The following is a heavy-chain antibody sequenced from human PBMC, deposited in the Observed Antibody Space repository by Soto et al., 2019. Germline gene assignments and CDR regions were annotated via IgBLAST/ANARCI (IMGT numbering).Heavy chain of an antibody. D-gene: IGHD2-2*01. CDR3: ARGGEPGYCISTSCYGRYYYYGMDV. Sequence: QVQLVQSGAEVKKPGASVKVSCKASGYTFTSYGISWVRQAPGQGLEWMGWISAYNGNTNYAQKLQGRVTMTTDTSTSTAYMELRSLRSDDTAVYYCARGGEPGYCISTSCYGRYYYYGMDVWGQGTTVTVSS. J-gene: IGHJ6*02. V-gene: IGHV1-18*01. CDR1: GYTFTSYG. CDR2: ISAYNGNT.